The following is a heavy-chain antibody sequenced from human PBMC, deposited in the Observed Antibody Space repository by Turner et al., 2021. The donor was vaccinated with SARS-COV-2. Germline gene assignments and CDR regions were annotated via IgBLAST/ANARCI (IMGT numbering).Heavy chain of an antibody. Sequence: EVQLVESGGGLVQPGGSLRLSCAASGLPFSSSWMHWVRQAPGKGLVWVSRINSDGSRINYADSVKGRFTISRDNAKNTLYVQMNSLRADDTAVYYCAREYGSGSYYNWGRGTLVTVSS. CDR2: INSDGSRI. CDR1: GLPFSSSW. J-gene: IGHJ4*02. V-gene: IGHV3-74*01. CDR3: AREYGSGSYYN. D-gene: IGHD3-10*01.